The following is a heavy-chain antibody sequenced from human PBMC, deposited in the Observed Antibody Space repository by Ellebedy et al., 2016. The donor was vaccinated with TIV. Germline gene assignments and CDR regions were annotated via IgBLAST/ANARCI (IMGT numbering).Heavy chain of an antibody. CDR3: ARYWNYYYSTGTEESYWYFDL. CDR1: GGAMAPYP. J-gene: IGHJ2*01. V-gene: IGHV4-59*01. Sequence: SETLSLTXAVSGGAMAPYPWSWIRQPPGKGLVWIGFMSYSGGTKYNASLQSRVSMSVDTSKKEFSLRLTSVTAADTAVYYCARYWNYYYSTGTEESYWYFDLWGRGTLVTVSS. D-gene: IGHD3-22*01. CDR2: MSYSGGT.